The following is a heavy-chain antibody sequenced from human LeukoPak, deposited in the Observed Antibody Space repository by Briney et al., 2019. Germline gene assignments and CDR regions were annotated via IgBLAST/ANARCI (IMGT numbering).Heavy chain of an antibody. CDR2: IYHSGST. J-gene: IGHJ4*02. CDR1: GGSISSYY. CDR3: ARRAAGDYFDY. Sequence: SETLSLTCTVSGGSISSYYWSWIRQPPGKGLEWIGYIYHSGSTNYNPSLKSRVAISVDRSKNQFSLKLSSVTAADTAVYYCARRAAGDYFDYWGQGNLVTVSS. V-gene: IGHV4-59*12. D-gene: IGHD6-13*01.